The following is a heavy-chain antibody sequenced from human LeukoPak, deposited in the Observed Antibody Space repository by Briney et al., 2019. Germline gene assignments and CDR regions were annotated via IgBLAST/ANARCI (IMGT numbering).Heavy chain of an antibody. CDR1: GFTLSNYA. D-gene: IGHD2-8*01. CDR3: ANGNRCTSPNCLGYYYFYMDV. CDR2: FSGSGGTT. Sequence: GGSLRLSCAASGFTLSNYAMNWVRQAPGRGLEWVASFSGSGGTTYHADSVKGRFPISRDNSKNTLYLQMNSLRLEDTAVYYCANGNRCTSPNCLGYYYFYMDVWGKGTTVTVSS. J-gene: IGHJ6*03. V-gene: IGHV3-23*01.